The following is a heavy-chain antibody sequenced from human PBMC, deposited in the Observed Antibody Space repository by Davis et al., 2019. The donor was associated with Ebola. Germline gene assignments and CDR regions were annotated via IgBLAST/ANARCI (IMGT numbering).Heavy chain of an antibody. V-gene: IGHV4-59*11. CDR3: ARARRIAAAGIDY. Sequence: PSETLSLTCTVSGGSISSHYWSWIRQPPGKGLEWIGYIYYSGSTNYNPSLKSRVTISVDTSKNQFSLKLSSVTAADTAVYYCARARRIAAAGIDYWGQGTLVTVSS. CDR1: GGSISSHY. D-gene: IGHD6-13*01. J-gene: IGHJ4*02. CDR2: IYYSGST.